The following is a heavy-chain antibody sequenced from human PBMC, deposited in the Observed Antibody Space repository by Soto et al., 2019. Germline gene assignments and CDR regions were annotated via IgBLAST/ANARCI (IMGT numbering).Heavy chain of an antibody. CDR2: ISNDGSNK. CDR1: GFTFSSYG. Sequence: QVQLVESGGAVVQPGMSLRLSCAASGFTFSSYGMHWVRQAPGKGLEWVAVISNDGSNKYYAASVKGRFTISRDNSKNSMDIQMNSLSAEDTAVYYCAKEWVYDSSGWSFDYWCQGTLVPVSS. V-gene: IGHV3-30*18. D-gene: IGHD3-22*01. CDR3: AKEWVYDSSGWSFDY. J-gene: IGHJ4*02.